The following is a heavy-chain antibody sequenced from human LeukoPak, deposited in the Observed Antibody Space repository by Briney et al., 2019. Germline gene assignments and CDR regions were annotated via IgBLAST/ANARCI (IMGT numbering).Heavy chain of an antibody. D-gene: IGHD2-2*01. V-gene: IGHV4-4*07. J-gene: IGHJ5*01. CDR1: GGSITSYH. CDR2: MFYSGNT. Sequence: SETPSLTCTVSGGSITSYHWSWIRQPAGKGLEWIGRMFYSGNTDYSPSPKSRLTMSIDTSKNQFSLKLSSVTAADTAVYYCARDQEYCSGTSCYPYWYDSWGQGTLVTVSS. CDR3: ARDQEYCSGTSCYPYWYDS.